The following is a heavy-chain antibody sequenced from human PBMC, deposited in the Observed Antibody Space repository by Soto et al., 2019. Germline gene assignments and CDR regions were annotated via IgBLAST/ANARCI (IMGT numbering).Heavy chain of an antibody. Sequence: GGSLRLSCAASGFTFNSYSMNWVRQAPGKGLEWVSSISSSSSYIYYADSVKGRFTISRDNAKNSLYLQMNSLRAEDTAVYYCARAGAATPHFWSGYHNWFDPWGQGTLVTVSS. J-gene: IGHJ5*02. CDR2: ISSSSSYI. D-gene: IGHD3-3*02. CDR1: GFTFNSYS. V-gene: IGHV3-21*01. CDR3: ARAGAATPHFWSGYHNWFDP.